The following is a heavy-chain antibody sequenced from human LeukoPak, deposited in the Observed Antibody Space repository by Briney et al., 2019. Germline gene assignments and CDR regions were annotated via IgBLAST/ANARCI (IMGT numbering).Heavy chain of an antibody. V-gene: IGHV3-43*02. CDR1: GFTFDDHA. J-gene: IGHJ5*02. CDR2: ISGDGGTI. D-gene: IGHD5-24*01. Sequence: GGSLRLSCAASGFTFDDHAMHWVRQAPGKGLEWVSVISGDGGTIYYADSVKGRFTISRDNRKNCLYLLMNSLRTEDTASYHCAKDPATRDGHGAWFDPWGQGTLVTVSS. CDR3: AKDPATRDGHGAWFDP.